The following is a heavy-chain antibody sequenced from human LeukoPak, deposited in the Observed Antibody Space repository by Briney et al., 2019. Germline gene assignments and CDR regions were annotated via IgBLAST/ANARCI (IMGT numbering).Heavy chain of an antibody. CDR3: ARPHYESSGLYVDAFDI. CDR1: GYTLTAYY. J-gene: IGHJ3*02. V-gene: IGHV1-2*06. CDR2: INPNSGGT. D-gene: IGHD3-22*01. Sequence: ASVKVSXKASGYTLTAYYLHWMRQAPGQGLEWMGRINPNSGGTTYAQKFQGRVTMTRDTSIGTAYMELSSLRSDDTAVYYCARPHYESSGLYVDAFDIWGQGTMVTVSS.